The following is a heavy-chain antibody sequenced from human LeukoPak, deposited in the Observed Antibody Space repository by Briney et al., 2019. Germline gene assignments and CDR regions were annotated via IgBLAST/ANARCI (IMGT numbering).Heavy chain of an antibody. Sequence: ASVKVSCKASGYTFTSYGISWVRQAPGQGLEWMGWISAYNGNTNYAQKLQGGVTMTTDTSTSTAYMELRSLRSDDTAVYYCAREEDYYGSGSYYLDYWGQGTLVTVSS. D-gene: IGHD3-10*01. CDR3: AREEDYYGSGSYYLDY. CDR2: ISAYNGNT. CDR1: GYTFTSYG. J-gene: IGHJ4*02. V-gene: IGHV1-18*01.